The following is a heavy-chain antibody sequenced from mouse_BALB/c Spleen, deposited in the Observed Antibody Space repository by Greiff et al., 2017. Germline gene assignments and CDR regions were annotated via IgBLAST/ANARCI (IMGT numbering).Heavy chain of an antibody. CDR1: GYSITSGYY. Sequence: EVKLQESGPGLVKPSQSLSLTCSVTGYSITSGYYWNWIRQFPGNKLEWMGYISYDGSNNYNPSLKNRISITRDTSKNQFFLKLNSVTTEDTATYYCAGDGYSFAYWGQGTLVTVSA. D-gene: IGHD2-3*01. J-gene: IGHJ3*01. CDR3: AGDGYSFAY. CDR2: ISYDGSN. V-gene: IGHV3-6*02.